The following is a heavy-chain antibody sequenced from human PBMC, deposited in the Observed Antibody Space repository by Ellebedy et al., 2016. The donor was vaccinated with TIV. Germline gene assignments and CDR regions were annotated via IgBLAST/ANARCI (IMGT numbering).Heavy chain of an antibody. CDR1: GLIFSTYW. CDR3: ARVPLDGAGAGIVEVAIDY. CDR2: IKTDGSET. D-gene: IGHD6-19*01. J-gene: IGHJ4*02. Sequence: PGGSLRLSCAASGLIFSTYWMAWVRQAPGKGLEWVANIKTDGSETYYVDSVKGRFTISRDNAKNSLYLQMNTLRAEDTAVYYCARVPLDGAGAGIVEVAIDYWGQGTLVTVSS. V-gene: IGHV3-7*03.